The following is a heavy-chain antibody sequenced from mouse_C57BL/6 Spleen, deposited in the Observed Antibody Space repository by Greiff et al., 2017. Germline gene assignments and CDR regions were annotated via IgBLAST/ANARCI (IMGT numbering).Heavy chain of an antibody. CDR3: ARLGYGSSYGDFDV. CDR2: IYPGDGDT. V-gene: IGHV1-82*01. Sequence: QVQLKESGPELVKPGASVKISCKASGYAFSSSWMNWVKQRPGKGLEWIGRIYPGDGDTNYKGKFKGKATLTADKSSSTAYMQLSSLTSEDSAVYFCARLGYGSSYGDFDVWGTGTTVTVSS. J-gene: IGHJ1*03. CDR1: GYAFSSSW. D-gene: IGHD1-1*01.